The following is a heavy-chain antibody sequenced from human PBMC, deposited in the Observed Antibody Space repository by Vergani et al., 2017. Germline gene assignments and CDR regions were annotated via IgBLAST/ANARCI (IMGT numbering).Heavy chain of an antibody. CDR2: IIPILGIA. V-gene: IGHV1-69*02. CDR3: AAGYCSSTSCREYYYYYYMDV. D-gene: IGHD2-2*01. CDR1: GGTFSSYT. Sequence: QVQLVQSGAEVKKPGSSVKVSCKASGGTFSSYTISWVRQAPGQGLEWMGRIIPILGIANYAQKFQGRVTITADKSTSTAYMELSSLRSEDTAVYYCAAGYCSSTSCREYYYYYYMDVWGKGTTVTVSS. J-gene: IGHJ6*03.